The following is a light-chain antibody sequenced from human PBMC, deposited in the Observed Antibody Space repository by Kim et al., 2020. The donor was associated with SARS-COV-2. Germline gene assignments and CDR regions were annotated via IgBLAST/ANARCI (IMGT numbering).Light chain of an antibody. Sequence: SVPPGQTASITCSGDKLGDKDACCYQQKPGQSPVLVIYQDSKRPSGIPGRFSGSNSGNTATLTISGTQAMDEADYYCQAWDSSTWVFGGGTQLTVL. CDR2: QDS. CDR3: QAWDSSTWV. CDR1: KLGDKD. V-gene: IGLV3-1*01. J-gene: IGLJ3*02.